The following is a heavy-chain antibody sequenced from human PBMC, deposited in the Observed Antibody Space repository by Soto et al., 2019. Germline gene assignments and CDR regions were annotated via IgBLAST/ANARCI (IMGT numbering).Heavy chain of an antibody. D-gene: IGHD3-3*01. Sequence: ASVKVSCKASGYTFTSYAMHWVRQAPGQRLEWMGWINAGNGNTKYSQKFQGRVTITRDTSASTAYMELSSLRSEDTAVYYCARGASVARNYDFWSGYSFDYWGQGTPVTVSS. CDR2: INAGNGNT. J-gene: IGHJ4*02. V-gene: IGHV1-3*01. CDR1: GYTFTSYA. CDR3: ARGASVARNYDFWSGYSFDY.